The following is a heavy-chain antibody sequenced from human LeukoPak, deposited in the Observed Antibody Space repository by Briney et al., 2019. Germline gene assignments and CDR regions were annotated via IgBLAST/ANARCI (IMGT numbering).Heavy chain of an antibody. J-gene: IGHJ5*02. CDR3: ARALGAYCSGGSCYSGYTGWFDP. Sequence: SETLSLTCTVSGGSISSYYWSWIRQPPGKGLEWIWYIYYSGSTNYNPSLKSRVTISVDTSKNQFSLKLSSVTAADTVVYYCARALGAYCSGGSCYSGYTGWFDPWGQGTLVTVSS. CDR2: IYYSGST. D-gene: IGHD2-15*01. V-gene: IGHV4-59*01. CDR1: GGSISSYY.